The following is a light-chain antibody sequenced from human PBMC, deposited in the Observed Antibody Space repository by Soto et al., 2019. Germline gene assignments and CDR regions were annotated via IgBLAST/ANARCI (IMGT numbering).Light chain of an antibody. CDR3: QKYNNWPQT. V-gene: IGKV3-15*01. CDR1: QSVSSK. J-gene: IGKJ2*01. CDR2: GAS. Sequence: EIVMTQSPVTLSVSPGERATLSCRASQSVSSKLAWYQQKPGQAPRLLIYGASTRATGIPARFNGSGSGTEFTLSISSLKSEDFAVYYCQKYNNWPQTFGKGTKLEIK.